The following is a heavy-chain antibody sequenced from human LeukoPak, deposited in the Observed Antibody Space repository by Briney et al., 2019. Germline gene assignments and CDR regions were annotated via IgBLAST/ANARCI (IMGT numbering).Heavy chain of an antibody. CDR1: GYTFTSYD. D-gene: IGHD3-9*01. Sequence: ASVTVSCKASGYTFTSYDITWVGQAPGEGLEGMGWMSANSGNTVYAQKFQGRVTMTRNTSITTAYMELSSLTSEDTAVYYCARETTISPYYFDYWGLGSQVTVSP. V-gene: IGHV1-8*01. CDR2: MSANSGNT. J-gene: IGHJ4*02. CDR3: ARETTISPYYFDY.